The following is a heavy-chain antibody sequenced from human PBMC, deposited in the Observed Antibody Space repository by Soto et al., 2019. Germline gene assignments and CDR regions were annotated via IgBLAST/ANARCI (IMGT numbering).Heavy chain of an antibody. D-gene: IGHD2-21*01. CDR1: GGSFSGYY. V-gene: IGHV4-34*01. Sequence: QVQLQQWGAGLLKPSETLSLTCAVYGGSFSGYYWSWIRQPPGKGLEWIGEINHSGSTNYNPSLKSRVTISADTSKNPFSLKLSSVTAADTAVYYCARCRILVVSAMYFQHWGQGTLVTVSS. CDR3: ARCRILVVSAMYFQH. J-gene: IGHJ1*01. CDR2: INHSGST.